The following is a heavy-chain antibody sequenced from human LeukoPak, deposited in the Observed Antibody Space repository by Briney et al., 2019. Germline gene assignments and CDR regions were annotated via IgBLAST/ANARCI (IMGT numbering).Heavy chain of an antibody. Sequence: GASVKVSCKASGYTFTGYYMHWVRQAPGQGLEWMGWINPNSGGTNYAQKFQGRVTMTRDTSISTAYMELSRLRSDDTAVYYCARDLVVVPAAREGGDYWGQGTLVTVSS. D-gene: IGHD2-2*01. CDR3: ARDLVVVPAAREGGDY. J-gene: IGHJ4*02. CDR1: GYTFTGYY. CDR2: INPNSGGT. V-gene: IGHV1-2*02.